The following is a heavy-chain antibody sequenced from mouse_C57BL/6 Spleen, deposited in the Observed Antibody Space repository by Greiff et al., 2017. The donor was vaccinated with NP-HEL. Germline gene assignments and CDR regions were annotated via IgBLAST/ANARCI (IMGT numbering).Heavy chain of an antibody. D-gene: IGHD2-3*01. CDR1: GFNIKDYY. CDR2: IDPEDGDT. V-gene: IGHV14-1*01. CDR3: TTGDGYYPLYAMDY. J-gene: IGHJ4*01. Sequence: VQLQQSGAELVRPGASVKLSCTASGFNIKDYYMHWVKQRPEQGLEWIGRIDPEDGDTEYAPKFQGKATMTADTSSNTAYLQLSSLTSEDTAVYYCTTGDGYYPLYAMDYWGQGTSVTVSS.